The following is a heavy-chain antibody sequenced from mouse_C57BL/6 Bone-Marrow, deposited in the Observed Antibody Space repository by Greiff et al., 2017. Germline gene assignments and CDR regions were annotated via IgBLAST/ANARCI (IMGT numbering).Heavy chain of an antibody. CDR1: GYAFTNYL. CDR2: INPGSGGT. D-gene: IGHD3-3*01. V-gene: IGHV1-54*01. Sequence: VQLQQSGAELVRPGTSVPVSCKASGYAFTNYLIAWVKQRPGQGLEWIGVINPGSGGTNYNETFKGKATLTADKSSSTAYMQLSSLTSEDSAVYFCARPGGTGAMDYWGQGTSVTVSS. J-gene: IGHJ4*01. CDR3: ARPGGTGAMDY.